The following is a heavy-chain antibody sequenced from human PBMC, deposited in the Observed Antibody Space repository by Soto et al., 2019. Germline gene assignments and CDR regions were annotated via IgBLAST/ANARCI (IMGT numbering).Heavy chain of an antibody. D-gene: IGHD2-15*01. CDR2: ISYDGSNK. J-gene: IGHJ6*02. V-gene: IGHV3-30-3*01. Sequence: PVGLQRLSCAASGFTIGSYARHLVRKTQGKGLECVAVISYDGSNKFYRDSVKGRFTISRDNSKNTLYLQINSLRYEDTAVYYCARGDREDIAVVVGARPGEYGVDVWGQGTTVTVSS. CDR1: GFTIGSYA. CDR3: ARGDREDIAVVVGARPGEYGVDV.